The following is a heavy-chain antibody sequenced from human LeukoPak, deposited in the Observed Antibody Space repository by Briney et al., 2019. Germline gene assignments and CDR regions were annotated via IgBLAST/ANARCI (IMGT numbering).Heavy chain of an antibody. CDR1: GYTFTNYG. J-gene: IGHJ5*02. D-gene: IGHD1-7*01. CDR2: ISVYNGNT. Sequence: ASVKVSCKASGYTFTNYGITWVRQAPGQGLEWMGWISVYNGNTNYAQDFQGRVAMTTDTSTTTAFMELRSLRSDDTAVYYCARGANWNYGENWFDPWGQGTLVTVSS. V-gene: IGHV1-18*01. CDR3: ARGANWNYGENWFDP.